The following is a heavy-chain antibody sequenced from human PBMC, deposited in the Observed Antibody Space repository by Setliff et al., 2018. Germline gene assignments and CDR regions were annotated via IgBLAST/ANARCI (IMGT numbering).Heavy chain of an antibody. Sequence: GGSLRLSCAVSGLSFSNAWMSWVRQAPGKGLEWVGRVKSKSFGGTTEYIEPVKGRFTISRDDSKNTAYLEMNSLKAEDTAVYYCTTDPSYPVGYWGQGTLVTVSS. D-gene: IGHD3-10*01. CDR1: GLSFSNAW. J-gene: IGHJ4*02. CDR3: TTDPSYPVGY. V-gene: IGHV3-15*01. CDR2: VKSKSFGGTT.